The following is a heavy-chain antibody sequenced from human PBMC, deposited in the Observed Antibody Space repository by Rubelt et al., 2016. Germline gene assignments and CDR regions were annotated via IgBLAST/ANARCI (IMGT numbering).Heavy chain of an antibody. CDR1: GGSISSGGYY. J-gene: IGHJ6*03. D-gene: IGHD3-3*01. CDR3: ARNPYYDFWRMDV. Sequence: QVQLQESGPGLVKPSQTLSLTCTVSGGSISSGGYYWSWIRQHPGKGLEWIGYIYYSGSTYYNPSLKSRVTISVDTSKNQFSLKLGPVTSAETAVDYCARNPYYDFWRMDVWGKGTTVTVSS. V-gene: IGHV4-31*03. CDR2: IYYSGST.